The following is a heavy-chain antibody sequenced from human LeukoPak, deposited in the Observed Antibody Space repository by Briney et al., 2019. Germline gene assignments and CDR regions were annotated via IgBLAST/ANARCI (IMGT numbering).Heavy chain of an antibody. CDR1: GFTFSSYS. J-gene: IGHJ4*02. CDR2: ISATSNYI. Sequence: GGSLRLSCAASGFTFSSYSMNWVRQAPGKGLEWVSSISATSNYIYYADSVKGRFTISRDNAKNSLYPQMNGLRAEDTAVYYCARDTSGYTFDDWGQGTLVTVSS. CDR3: ARDTSGYTFDD. D-gene: IGHD5-18*01. V-gene: IGHV3-21*01.